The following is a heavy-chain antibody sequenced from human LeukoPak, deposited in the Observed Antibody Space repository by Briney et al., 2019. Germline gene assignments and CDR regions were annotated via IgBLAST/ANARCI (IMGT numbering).Heavy chain of an antibody. CDR2: INPNSGGT. CDR1: VYSFTGYY. V-gene: IGHV1-2*02. J-gene: IGHJ1*01. D-gene: IGHD6-19*01. Sequence: ASVKVSCKASVYSFTGYYMHWVRQAPGQGLEWMGWINPNSGGTNYAQKFQGRVTMTRDTSISTAYMELSRLRSDDTAVYYCARDPGSGWYGYFQHWGQGTLVTVSS. CDR3: ARDPGSGWYGYFQH.